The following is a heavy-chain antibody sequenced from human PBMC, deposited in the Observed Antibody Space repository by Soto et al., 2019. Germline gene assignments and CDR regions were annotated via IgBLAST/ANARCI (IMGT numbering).Heavy chain of an antibody. CDR2: ISTSGRTI. CDR1: GFTFSNYE. CDR3: ARKGFSSSWYVYYGLDV. J-gene: IGHJ6*02. D-gene: IGHD6-13*01. V-gene: IGHV3-48*03. Sequence: EVQLVESGGGLVQPGGSLRLSCTATGFTFSNYEMHWVRQAPGKGLEWVSSISTSGRTISYADSVKGRFTISRDNARNSLYLQMNSLRAEDTALYYCARKGFSSSWYVYYGLDVWGQGTTVTVSS.